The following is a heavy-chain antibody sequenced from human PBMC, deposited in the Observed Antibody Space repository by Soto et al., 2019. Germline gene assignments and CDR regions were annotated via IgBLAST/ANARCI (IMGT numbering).Heavy chain of an antibody. Sequence: EVQLLESGGGLVQPGGSLRLSCAASGFTFSSYSMSWVRQAPGKGLEWVSGISGRGGSTYYADSVKGRFTVSRDNSKNTLYLQMNSLRAEDKAVYYCAKDLGDYDSNGYYSPFDFWGQGTLVTVSS. CDR1: GFTFSSYS. V-gene: IGHV3-23*01. CDR3: AKDLGDYDSNGYYSPFDF. J-gene: IGHJ4*02. CDR2: ISGRGGST. D-gene: IGHD3-22*01.